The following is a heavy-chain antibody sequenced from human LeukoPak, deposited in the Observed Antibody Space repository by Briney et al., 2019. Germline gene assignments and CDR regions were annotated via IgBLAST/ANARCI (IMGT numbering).Heavy chain of an antibody. CDR2: FSSSSCYT. D-gene: IGHD3-10*01. V-gene: IGHV3-11*05. CDR3: ARGPGGYPFDY. CDR1: GFTFSDYF. J-gene: IGHJ4*02. Sequence: GESLRLSCAASGFTFSDYFMSWIRQAPGKGLECLSYFSSSSCYTTYADSVKGRFTISRDNAKNSLYLQMNSLRVEDTAVYYCARGPGGYPFDYWGQGTLVTVSS.